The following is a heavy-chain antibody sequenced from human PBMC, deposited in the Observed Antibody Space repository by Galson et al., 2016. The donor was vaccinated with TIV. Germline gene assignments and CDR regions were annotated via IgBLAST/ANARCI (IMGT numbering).Heavy chain of an antibody. CDR1: GFAFNFYV. V-gene: IGHV3-23*01. CDR3: AKSGQSGDYSWDALAV. Sequence: SLRLSCAASGFAFNFYVMTWVRQGPGKGLEWVSTISLSGGHTYYADSVKGRFTISRDNSKNTMYLQMKSLRAEDTAEYYCAKSGQSGDYSWDALAVWGQGTTVTVSS. CDR2: ISLSGGHT. J-gene: IGHJ3*01. D-gene: IGHD1-26*01.